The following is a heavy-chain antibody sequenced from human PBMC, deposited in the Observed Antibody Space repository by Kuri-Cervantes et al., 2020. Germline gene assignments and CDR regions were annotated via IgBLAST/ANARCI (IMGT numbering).Heavy chain of an antibody. CDR1: GGTFSSYA. V-gene: IGHV1-69*10. Sequence: SVKVSCKASGGTFSSYAISWVRQAPGQGLEWMGGIIPISGIANYAQKFQGRVTITADKSTSTVYMELSSLRSEDTAVYYCARAPRYSGWYPTWGQGTLVTVSS. D-gene: IGHD6-19*01. J-gene: IGHJ5*02. CDR2: IIPISGIA. CDR3: ARAPRYSGWYPT.